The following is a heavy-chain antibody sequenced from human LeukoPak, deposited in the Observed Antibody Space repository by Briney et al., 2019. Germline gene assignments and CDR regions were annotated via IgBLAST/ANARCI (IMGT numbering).Heavy chain of an antibody. Sequence: SQTLSLTCTVSGGSISSGGYYWSWIRQHPGKGLEWIGYIYYSGSTYYSPSLKSRVTISVDTSKNQFSLKLSSVTAADTAVYYCARDADTAISYWGQGTLVTVSS. D-gene: IGHD5-18*01. CDR2: IYYSGST. CDR1: GGSISSGGYY. V-gene: IGHV4-31*03. J-gene: IGHJ4*02. CDR3: ARDADTAISY.